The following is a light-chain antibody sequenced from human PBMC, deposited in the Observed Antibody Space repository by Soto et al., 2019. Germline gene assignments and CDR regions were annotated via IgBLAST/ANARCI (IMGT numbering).Light chain of an antibody. J-gene: IGKJ2*01. V-gene: IGKV3-20*01. CDR2: AAS. Sequence: EIVLTQYPGALSLSPGEGATLSCKASQRISSSFLAWYQQKPGQTPRLLIYAASTRDTAIPDRFSGSRSGTDFTLTISRLEPEDFAVYYCQQYSRSPYTFGQGTKLEIK. CDR3: QQYSRSPYT. CDR1: QRISSSF.